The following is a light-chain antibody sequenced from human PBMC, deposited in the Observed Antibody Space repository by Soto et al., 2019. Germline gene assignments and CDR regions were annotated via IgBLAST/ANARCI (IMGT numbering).Light chain of an antibody. J-gene: IGKJ4*01. CDR2: KAS. CDR3: QQSYSTPLT. Sequence: DIQMTQSTSTLSGSVGDRVTITFRASQTISSWLAWYQQKPGKAPKLLIYKASTLKSGVPSRFSGSGSGTEFTLTISSLQPDDFATYYCQQSYSTPLTFGGGTKVDIK. CDR1: QTISSW. V-gene: IGKV1-5*03.